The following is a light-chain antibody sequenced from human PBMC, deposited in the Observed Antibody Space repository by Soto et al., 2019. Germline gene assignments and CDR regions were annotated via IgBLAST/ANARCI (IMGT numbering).Light chain of an antibody. CDR1: QSVSSY. CDR3: QVRYNWPPVFT. V-gene: IGKV3-11*01. CDR2: DAS. J-gene: IGKJ3*01. Sequence: DIVLTQSPATLSLSPGERATLSCRASQSVSSYLAWYQQKPGQPPRLLLYDASNRAAGLPGRFSGSRSETDFDLTISSLEPDDFAVYYCQVRYNWPPVFTFGAGTKVEIK.